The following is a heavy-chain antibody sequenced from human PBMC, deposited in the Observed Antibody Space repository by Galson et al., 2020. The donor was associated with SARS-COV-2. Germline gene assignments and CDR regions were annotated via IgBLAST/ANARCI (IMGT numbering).Heavy chain of an antibody. D-gene: IGHD4-4*01. J-gene: IGHJ6*03. Sequence: GESLKISCAASGFTFSSYDMHWVRQATGKGLEWVSAIGTAGDTYYPGSVKGRFTISRENAKNSLYLQMNSLRAGDTAVYYCARASMTTVTTPKAYDYYYMDVWGKGTTVTVSS. V-gene: IGHV3-13*01. CDR3: ARASMTTVTTPKAYDYYYMDV. CDR2: IGTAGDT. CDR1: GFTFSSYD.